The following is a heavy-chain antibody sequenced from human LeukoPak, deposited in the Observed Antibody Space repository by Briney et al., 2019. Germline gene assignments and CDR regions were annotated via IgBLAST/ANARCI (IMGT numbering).Heavy chain of an antibody. V-gene: IGHV3-33*01. CDR2: IWYYGSNK. CDR3: ARDPGHSGWYGDY. CDR1: GFTFSSYG. D-gene: IGHD6-19*01. Sequence: GGSLTLSCAASGFTFSSYGMHWVRQAPGPGLEWVSIIWYYGSNKYYADYVKVRFIISKDNSKNTLYLQMNSLRAEDTAVYYCARDPGHSGWYGDYWGQGTLVTVSS. J-gene: IGHJ4*02.